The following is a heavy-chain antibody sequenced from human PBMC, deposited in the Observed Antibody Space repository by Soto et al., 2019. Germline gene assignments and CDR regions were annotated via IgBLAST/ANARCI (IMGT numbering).Heavy chain of an antibody. V-gene: IGHV3-11*01. CDR3: ARDVPAAGTVDY. CDR2: ISSSDSTI. CDR1: GFTFSDYY. D-gene: IGHD6-13*01. J-gene: IGHJ4*02. Sequence: QVQLLESGGGLVKPGGSLRLSCAASGFTFSDYYMSWIRQAPGKGLEWVSYISSSDSTIYYADSVKGRFTIFRDNAKNSLFLQMDSLRAEDTAVYYCARDVPAAGTVDYWGQGTLVTVSS.